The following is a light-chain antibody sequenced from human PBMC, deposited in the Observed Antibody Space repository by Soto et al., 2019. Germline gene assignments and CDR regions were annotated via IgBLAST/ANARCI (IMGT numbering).Light chain of an antibody. CDR2: ETS. Sequence: IVLTQSPATLSVSQGERVTLSCRASQSVSSLLAWYQQKPRQAPTHLVYETSTSAPGIPARFSGSGSGTDFTLTISSLQSEDFAIYYCQQYNTWPYTFGQGTKLEIK. V-gene: IGKV3-15*01. CDR3: QQYNTWPYT. CDR1: QSVSSL. J-gene: IGKJ2*01.